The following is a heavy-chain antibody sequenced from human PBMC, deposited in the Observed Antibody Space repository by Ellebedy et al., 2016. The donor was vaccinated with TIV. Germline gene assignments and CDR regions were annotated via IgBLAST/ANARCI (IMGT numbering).Heavy chain of an antibody. Sequence: MPSETLSLTCAVSGCFISNYYWTWIRQSPETGLEWIGYFYHSGSNGSNPSLKSRITISVDTPKNQFSLKLNSVTAADTAVYYCARGAPFPYYFDSWGQGLLVTVSS. V-gene: IGHV4-59*01. CDR2: FYHSGSN. CDR3: ARGAPFPYYFDS. J-gene: IGHJ4*02. CDR1: GCFISNYY.